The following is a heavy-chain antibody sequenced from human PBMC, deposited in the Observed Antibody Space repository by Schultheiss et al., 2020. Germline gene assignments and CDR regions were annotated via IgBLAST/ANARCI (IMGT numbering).Heavy chain of an antibody. CDR2: IYYSGST. Sequence: SETLSLTCTVSGGSISSYYWSWIRQPPGKGLEWIGYIYYSGSTYYNPSLKSRVTISVDTSKNQFSLKLSSVTAADTAVYYCARPVSSTHPDYWGQGTLVTVSS. J-gene: IGHJ4*02. CDR3: ARPVSSTHPDY. V-gene: IGHV4-59*12. CDR1: GGSISSYY. D-gene: IGHD6-13*01.